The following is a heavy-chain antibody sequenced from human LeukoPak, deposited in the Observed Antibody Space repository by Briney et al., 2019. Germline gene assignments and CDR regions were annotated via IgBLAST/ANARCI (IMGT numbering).Heavy chain of an antibody. CDR3: ARAYYDILTGPLVYFQH. CDR2: IYYSGST. CDR1: GGPISSGGYY. D-gene: IGHD3-9*01. V-gene: IGHV4-31*03. J-gene: IGHJ1*01. Sequence: SETLSLTCTVSGGPISSGGYYWSWIRQHPGKGLEWIGYIYYSGSTYYNPSLKSRVTISVDTSKDQFSLKLSSVTAADTAVYYCARAYYDILTGPLVYFQHWGQGTLVTVSS.